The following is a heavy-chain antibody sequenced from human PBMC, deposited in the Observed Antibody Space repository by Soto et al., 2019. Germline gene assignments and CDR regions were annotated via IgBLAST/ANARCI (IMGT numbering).Heavy chain of an antibody. Sequence: EVQLVESGGGLVQPGGSLRLSCAASGFTFRSYGMSWVRQAPGKGLEWVANIGQDGSEKYFVGSVGGRFSISRDKPKKSLSLQTDSLRAEDTVVYYCARCYNGCLDLGLRGTLVGVSS. CDR3: ARCYNGCLDL. J-gene: IGHJ2*01. V-gene: IGHV3-7*01. CDR2: IGQDGSEK. D-gene: IGHD1-1*01. CDR1: GFTFRSYG.